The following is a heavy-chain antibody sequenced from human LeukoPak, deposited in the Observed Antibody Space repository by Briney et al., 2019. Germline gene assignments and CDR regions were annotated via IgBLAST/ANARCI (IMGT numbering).Heavy chain of an antibody. CDR3: AREDCSGGSCYVFDY. CDR1: GYTFTSYY. D-gene: IGHD2-15*01. CDR2: INPSGGST. V-gene: IGHV1-46*01. Sequence: ASVKVSCKASGYTFTSYYMHWVRQAPGRGLEWMGIINPSGGSTSYAQKFQGRVTMTRDTSTSTVYMELSSLRSEDTAVYYCAREDCSGGSCYVFDYWGQGTLVTVSS. J-gene: IGHJ4*02.